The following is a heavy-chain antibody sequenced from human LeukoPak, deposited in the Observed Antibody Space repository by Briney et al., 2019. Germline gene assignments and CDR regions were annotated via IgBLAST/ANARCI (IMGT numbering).Heavy chain of an antibody. CDR3: ARQVSREGHFVY. V-gene: IGHV3-7*01. Sequence: GGTLRLSCAASGFTFNNYWMSWVRQGPGKGLEWVAHIKEDTSQKYYVGSVEGRFTISRDNARNSLYLQLSSLRGEDTAVYFCARQVSREGHFVYWGQGALVTVSS. CDR2: IKEDTSQK. CDR1: GFTFNNYW. D-gene: IGHD1-26*01. J-gene: IGHJ4*02.